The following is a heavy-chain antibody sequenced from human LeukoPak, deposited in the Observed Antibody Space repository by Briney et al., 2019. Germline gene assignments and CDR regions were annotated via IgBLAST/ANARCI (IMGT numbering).Heavy chain of an antibody. CDR3: ARVSYDFWSGPHSNWFDP. CDR1: GFTFSSYW. V-gene: IGHV3-7*01. Sequence: GGSLRLSCAASGFTFSSYWMSWVRQAPGKGLEWVANIKQDGSEKYYVDSVKGRFTISRDNAKNSLYLQMNSLRAEDTAVYYCARVSYDFWSGPHSNWFDPWGQGTLVTVSS. CDR2: IKQDGSEK. J-gene: IGHJ5*02. D-gene: IGHD3-3*01.